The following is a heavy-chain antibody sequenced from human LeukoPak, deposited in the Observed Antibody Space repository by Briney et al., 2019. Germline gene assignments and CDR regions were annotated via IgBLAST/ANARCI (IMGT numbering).Heavy chain of an antibody. Sequence: GGSLRLSCAASGFTFDDYTMHWVRQAPGKGLEWVSLISWDGGSTYYADSVKGRFTISRDNSKNSLYLQMNGLRTEDTALYYCAKGGYGDYFGYWGQGTLVTVSS. CDR2: ISWDGGST. CDR3: AKGGYGDYFGY. J-gene: IGHJ4*02. V-gene: IGHV3-43*01. D-gene: IGHD4-17*01. CDR1: GFTFDDYT.